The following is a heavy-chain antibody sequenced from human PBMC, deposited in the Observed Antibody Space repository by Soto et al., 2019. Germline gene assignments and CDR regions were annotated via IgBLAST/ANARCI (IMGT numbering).Heavy chain of an antibody. CDR2: IYGDGRT. V-gene: IGHV3-53*01. CDR1: GFTFSTNY. D-gene: IGHD5-12*01. CDR3: ARARDGYNFLYEPT. Sequence: LRLSCAASGFTFSTNYMSWVRQAPGKGLEWVSVIYGDGRTDYADSVKGRFTISRDNSKNMMYLQMNSLRVDDTAFYYCARARDGYNFLYEPTWGQGTLVTVSS. J-gene: IGHJ4*02.